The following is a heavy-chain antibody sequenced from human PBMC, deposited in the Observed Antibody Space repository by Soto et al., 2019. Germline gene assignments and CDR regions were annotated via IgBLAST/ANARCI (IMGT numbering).Heavy chain of an antibody. CDR3: ARGRDTAMVPYYYYGMDV. V-gene: IGHV3-48*03. Sequence: GGSLRLSCAASGFTFSSYEMNWVRQAPGKGLEWASYISSSGSTIYYADSVKGRFTISRDNAKNSLYLQMNSLRAEDTAVYYCARGRDTAMVPYYYYGMDVWGQGTTVTVSS. J-gene: IGHJ6*02. D-gene: IGHD5-18*01. CDR1: GFTFSSYE. CDR2: ISSSGSTI.